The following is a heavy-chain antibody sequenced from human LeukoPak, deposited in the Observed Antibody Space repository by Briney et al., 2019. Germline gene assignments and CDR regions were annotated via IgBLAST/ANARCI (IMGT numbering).Heavy chain of an antibody. CDR1: GYTFTSYG. CDR2: ISAYNGNT. V-gene: IGHV1-18*01. Sequence: ASVKVSCKASGYTFTSYGISWVRQAPGQGLEWMGWISAYNGNTNYAQKLQGRVTMTTDTSTSTAYMELRSLRSDDTAVYYCARDEATVTTFDWFDPWGQGTLVTVSS. J-gene: IGHJ5*02. CDR3: ARDEATVTTFDWFDP. D-gene: IGHD4-17*01.